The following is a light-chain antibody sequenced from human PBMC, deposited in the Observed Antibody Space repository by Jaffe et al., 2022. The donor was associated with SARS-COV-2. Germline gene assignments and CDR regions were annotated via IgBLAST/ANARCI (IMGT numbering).Light chain of an antibody. CDR3: QQYVTSPWT. J-gene: IGKJ1*01. CDR1: QSVSTY. CDR2: GAS. Sequence: EIVLTQSPGTLSLSPGERAALSCRASQSVSTYLAWYQQKPGQAPRLLIFGASSRATGIPDRFSGSGSGTDFTLSISSLEPEDFADYYCQQYVTSPWTFGQGTKVEIK. V-gene: IGKV3-20*01.